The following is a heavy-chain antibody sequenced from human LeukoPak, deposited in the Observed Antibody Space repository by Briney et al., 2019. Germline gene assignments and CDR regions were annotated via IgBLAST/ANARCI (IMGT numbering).Heavy chain of an antibody. Sequence: AVKVSCKASGGTFSRYAISWVGQAPGKGLEWMGRIIDSFGTANYAQKVQGRVTIKTDERKRAAYMEVSSLRSEDTAVYYCAVNRRDGYHFGFGYWGQGTLVTVSS. D-gene: IGHD5-24*01. CDR3: AVNRRDGYHFGFGY. CDR2: IIDSFGTA. V-gene: IGHV1-69*05. J-gene: IGHJ4*02. CDR1: GGTFSRYA.